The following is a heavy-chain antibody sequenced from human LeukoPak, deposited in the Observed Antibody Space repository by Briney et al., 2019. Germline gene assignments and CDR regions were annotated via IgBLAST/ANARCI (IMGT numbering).Heavy chain of an antibody. J-gene: IGHJ4*02. CDR1: GYSISSGYY. CDR3: ARVRRVTTGFDY. V-gene: IGHV4-38-2*01. Sequence: PSETLSLTCAVSGYSISSGYYWGWIRQPPGKGLEWIGSIYHSGSTYYNPSLKSRVTISVDTSKNQFSLKLSSVTAADTAVHYCARVRRVTTGFDYWGQGTLVTVSS. D-gene: IGHD4-11*01. CDR2: IYHSGST.